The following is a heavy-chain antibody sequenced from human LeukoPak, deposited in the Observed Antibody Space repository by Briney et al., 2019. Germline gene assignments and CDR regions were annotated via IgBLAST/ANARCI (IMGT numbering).Heavy chain of an antibody. D-gene: IGHD1-26*01. CDR3: ARKSGSYFPPNDNWSDP. Sequence: ASVKVSCKASGYTFTSYDINWVRQATGQGLEWMGWMNPNSGNTGYAQNFQGRVTMTRNTSISTAYMELSSLRSEDTAVYYCARKSGSYFPPNDNWSDPWGQGTLVTVSS. CDR1: GYTFTSYD. CDR2: MNPNSGNT. J-gene: IGHJ5*02. V-gene: IGHV1-8*01.